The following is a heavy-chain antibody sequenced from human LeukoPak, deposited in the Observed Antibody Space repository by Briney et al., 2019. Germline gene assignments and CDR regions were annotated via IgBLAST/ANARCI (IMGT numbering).Heavy chain of an antibody. J-gene: IGHJ4*02. Sequence: GGSLRLSCAASGFSFSSYAMSWVRQAPGKGGEWVSAISKSGDSTFYADSVKGRFTISRDNSQNTLYVQMNSLRAEDTAVYFCAKDRIQNYGGGTNFDYWGQGMLVTVSS. CDR2: ISKSGDST. V-gene: IGHV3-23*01. CDR1: GFSFSSYA. D-gene: IGHD1-7*01. CDR3: AKDRIQNYGGGTNFDY.